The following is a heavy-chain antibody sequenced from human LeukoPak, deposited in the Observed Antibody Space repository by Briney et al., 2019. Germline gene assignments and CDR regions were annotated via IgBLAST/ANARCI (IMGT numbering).Heavy chain of an antibody. CDR1: GGSINSHTYY. D-gene: IGHD3-10*01. V-gene: IGHV4-39*01. Sequence: SETLSLTCTVSGGSINSHTYYWGWIRQPPGKGLEWIGHMVYSGSTYYNASLQSRVSISIDTSENQFSLSLRSVTTADRAVYYLARILRGVIFGPYLYAHHKDVWGKGTTVAASS. CDR3: ARILRGVIFGPYLYAHHKDV. J-gene: IGHJ6*03. CDR2: MVYSGST.